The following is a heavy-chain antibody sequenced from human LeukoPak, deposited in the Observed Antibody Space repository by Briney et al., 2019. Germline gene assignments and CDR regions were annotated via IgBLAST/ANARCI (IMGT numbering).Heavy chain of an antibody. CDR3: AKDHKYYGSGSYGDY. CDR1: GFTFSSYG. J-gene: IGHJ4*02. Sequence: GGSLRLSCAASGFTFSSYGMHWVRQAPGKGLEWVAVISYDGSNKYYADSVKGRFTISRDNSKNTLYLQMNSLRAEDTAVYYCAKDHKYYGSGSYGDYWGQGTLVTVSS. CDR2: ISYDGSNK. V-gene: IGHV3-30*18. D-gene: IGHD3-10*01.